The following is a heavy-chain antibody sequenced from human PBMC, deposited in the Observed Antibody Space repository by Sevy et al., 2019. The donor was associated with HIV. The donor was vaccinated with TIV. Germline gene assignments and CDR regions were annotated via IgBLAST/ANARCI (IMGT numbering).Heavy chain of an antibody. D-gene: IGHD3-10*01. CDR1: GFTFSYYT. Sequence: GGSLRLSCVASGFTFSYYTMNWVRQAPGKGLEWVSYISSGSSYISYTDSVKGRFTISRDNAKNSLYLQMNSLRPEDMAMYFCARDRDYYGSGTFDAWGQGTTVTVSS. CDR2: ISSGSSYI. J-gene: IGHJ6*02. CDR3: ARDRDYYGSGTFDA. V-gene: IGHV3-21*06.